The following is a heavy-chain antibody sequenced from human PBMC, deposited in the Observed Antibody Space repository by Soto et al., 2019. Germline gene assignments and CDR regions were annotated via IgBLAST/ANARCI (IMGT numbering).Heavy chain of an antibody. D-gene: IGHD6-6*01. CDR3: ARAISPDSSSAPYFDY. V-gene: IGHV4-61*01. J-gene: IGHJ4*02. CDR1: GGSVSSGSYY. CDR2: IYYSGST. Sequence: SETLSLTCTVSGGSVSSGSYYWSWIRQPPGKGLEWIGYIYYSGSTNYNPSLKSRVTISVDTSKNQFSLKLSSVTAADTALYYCARAISPDSSSAPYFDYWGQGTLVTVSS.